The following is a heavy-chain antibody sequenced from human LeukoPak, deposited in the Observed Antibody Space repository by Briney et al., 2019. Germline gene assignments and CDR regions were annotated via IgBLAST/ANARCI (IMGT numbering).Heavy chain of an antibody. D-gene: IGHD2-2*01. CDR1: GYTFTGYY. CDR2: INRNSGGT. Sequence: ASVKVSCKASGYTFTGYYMHRVRHAPGQGLEWMGWINRNSGGTNYAQKLQGRVTMTRDTSISTAYMELSRLRSDDTAVYYCARVCSSTSCYGKLDYWGQGTLVTVSS. CDR3: ARVCSSTSCYGKLDY. J-gene: IGHJ4*02. V-gene: IGHV1-2*02.